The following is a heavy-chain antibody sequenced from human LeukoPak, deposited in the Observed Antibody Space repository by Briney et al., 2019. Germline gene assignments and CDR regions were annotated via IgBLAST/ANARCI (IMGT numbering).Heavy chain of an antibody. CDR1: GGSISSDYY. CDR3: ARTWIQLWDDAFDI. J-gene: IGHJ3*02. CDR2: IYHSGST. Sequence: KSSETLSLTCTVSGGSISSDYYWGWIRQPPGKGLEWIGSIYHSGSTYYNPSLKSRVTISVDKSKNQFSLKVNSVTAADTAVYYCARTWIQLWDDAFDIWGQGTMVTVSS. D-gene: IGHD5-18*01. V-gene: IGHV4-38-2*02.